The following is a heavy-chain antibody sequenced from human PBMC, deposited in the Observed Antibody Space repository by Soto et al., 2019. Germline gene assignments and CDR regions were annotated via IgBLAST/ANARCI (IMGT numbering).Heavy chain of an antibody. Sequence: VVSLRLCYAASGFTSGSYAMRWVRQPPGKGLEWVSAISGSGGSTYYADSVKGRFTISRDNSKNTLYLQMNSLGAEDTAVYYCAKDGSDYYYYYGMDVWGQGTTVTVSS. V-gene: IGHV3-23*01. CDR3: AKDGSDYYYYYGMDV. CDR1: GFTSGSYA. J-gene: IGHJ6*02. CDR2: ISGSGGST.